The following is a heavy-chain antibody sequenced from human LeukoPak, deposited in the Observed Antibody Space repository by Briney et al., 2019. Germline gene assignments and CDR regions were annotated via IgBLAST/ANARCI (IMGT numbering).Heavy chain of an antibody. D-gene: IGHD6-13*01. CDR2: IYYSGST. J-gene: IGHJ4*02. CDR1: GGSISSGDYY. CDR3: ARVGSSWYFDY. V-gene: IGHV4-30-4*01. Sequence: SETLSLTCTVSGGSISSGDYYWSWIRQPPGKGLEWIGYIYYSGSTYYNPSLKSRVTISVDTSENQFSLKLSSVTAADTAVYYCARVGSSWYFDYWGQGTLVTVSS.